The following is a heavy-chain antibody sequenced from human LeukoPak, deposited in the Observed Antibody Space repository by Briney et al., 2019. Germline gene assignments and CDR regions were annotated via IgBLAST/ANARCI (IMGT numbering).Heavy chain of an antibody. D-gene: IGHD3-16*02. CDR3: ARDIELST. CDR1: GFTFSDSA. J-gene: IGHJ3*01. V-gene: IGHV3-23*01. CDR2: INFSGTNA. Sequence: GGSLRLSCVASGFTFSDSAMSWVRQAPGKGLEWVSLINFSGTNAYYADSVKGRFTISRDNSKDTVYPQMNSLRAEDTAIYNCARDIELSTWGLGTKVTVSS.